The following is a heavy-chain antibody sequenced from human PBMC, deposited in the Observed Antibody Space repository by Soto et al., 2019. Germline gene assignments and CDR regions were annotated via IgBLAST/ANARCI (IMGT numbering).Heavy chain of an antibody. CDR2: IYYSGST. Sequence: ASETLSLTCSVSGGSISSSSYFWGWIRQPPGKGLEWIGSIYYSGSTYYNPSLKSRVTVSVDTSKNQFSLKLSSVTAADTAVYYCARHPSDFWFEPWGQGTPVTVSS. J-gene: IGHJ5*02. V-gene: IGHV4-39*01. CDR3: ARHPSDFWFEP. D-gene: IGHD2-21*02. CDR1: GGSISSSSYF.